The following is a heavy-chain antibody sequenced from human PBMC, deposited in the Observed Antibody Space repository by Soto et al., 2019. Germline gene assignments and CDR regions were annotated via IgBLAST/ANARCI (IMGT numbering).Heavy chain of an antibody. CDR3: ARGGISHWTYFYYMDV. D-gene: IGHD2-21*01. V-gene: IGHV4-59*12. J-gene: IGHJ6*03. CDR1: GGSISSYY. CDR2: IYYSGST. Sequence: SETLSLTCTVSGGSISSYYWSWIRQPPGKGLEWIGYIYYSGSTNYNPSLKSRVTISVDTSKNQFSLKLSSVTAADTAAYYCARGGISHWTYFYYMDVWDRGTTVTVSS.